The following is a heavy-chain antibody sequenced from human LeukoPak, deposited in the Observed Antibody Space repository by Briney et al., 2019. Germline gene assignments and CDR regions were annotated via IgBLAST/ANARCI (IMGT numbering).Heavy chain of an antibody. D-gene: IGHD6-13*01. J-gene: IGHJ5*02. CDR1: GYTFTSYA. V-gene: IGHV7-4-1*02. Sequence: GASVKVSCKASGYTFTSYAMNWVRQAPGQGLEWMGWINTNTGNPTYAQGFTGRFVFSLDTSVSTAYLQISSLKAEDTAVYYCARAHTNSSSWYFARSGGFDPWGQGTLVTVSS. CDR2: INTNTGNP. CDR3: ARAHTNSSSWYFARSGGFDP.